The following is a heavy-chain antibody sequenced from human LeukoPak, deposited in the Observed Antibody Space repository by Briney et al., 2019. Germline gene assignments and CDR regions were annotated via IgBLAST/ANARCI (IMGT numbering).Heavy chain of an antibody. CDR3: ARGREYDYVWGSYRPMPPDY. CDR1: GYTFTGYY. V-gene: IGHV1-8*02. J-gene: IGHJ4*02. CDR2: MNPNSGNT. Sequence: GASVKVSCKASGYTFTGYYVHWVRQAPGQGLEWMGWMNPNSGNTGYAQKFQGRVTMTRNTSISTAYMELSSLRSEDTAVYYCARGREYDYVWGSYRPMPPDYWGQGTLVTVSS. D-gene: IGHD3-16*02.